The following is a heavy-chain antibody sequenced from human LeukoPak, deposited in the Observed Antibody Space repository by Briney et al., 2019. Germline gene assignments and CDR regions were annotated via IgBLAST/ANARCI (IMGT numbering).Heavy chain of an antibody. Sequence: SETLSLTCTVSGGSISSYYWSSVRQPPGKGLEWVRYIYYSGSTNYNPSLKSRVTISVDTSNNQVSMKLSSVTAADTAVYYCARVMRVSGSHTYYFDYWGQGTLVTVSS. CDR2: IYYSGST. J-gene: IGHJ4*02. CDR1: GGSISSYY. V-gene: IGHV4-59*01. CDR3: ARVMRVSGSHTYYFDY. D-gene: IGHD1-26*01.